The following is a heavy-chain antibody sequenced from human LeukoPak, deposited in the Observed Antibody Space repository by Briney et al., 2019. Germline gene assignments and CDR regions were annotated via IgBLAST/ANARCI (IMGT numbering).Heavy chain of an antibody. D-gene: IGHD3-10*01. CDR3: ASLGSGSSPIIDFDY. Sequence: ASVKVSCKASGFTFTTYYMHWVRQAPGQGLEWMGIIDPSDGGTTYAQKFQGRVTMTRDTSTSTVYMELSSLRSEDTAVYYCASLGSGSSPIIDFDYWGQGTLVTVSS. V-gene: IGHV1-46*01. CDR2: IDPSDGGT. J-gene: IGHJ4*02. CDR1: GFTFTTYY.